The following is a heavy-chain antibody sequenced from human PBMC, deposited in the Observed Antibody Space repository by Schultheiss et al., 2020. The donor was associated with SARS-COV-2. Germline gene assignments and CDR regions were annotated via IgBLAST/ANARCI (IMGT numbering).Heavy chain of an antibody. V-gene: IGHV3-72*01. CDR3: IRVQMGGNYGFDY. Sequence: GGSLRLSCAASGFTFSDYYMDWVRQGPGEGLEWVGRIRDKAHAHTTEYAASVKGRFTISRDDSKDSLYLEMTSLKTEDTGVYYCIRVQMGGNYGFDYWGQGTLVTVSS. D-gene: IGHD1-26*01. CDR2: IRDKAHAHTT. J-gene: IGHJ4*02. CDR1: GFTFSDYY.